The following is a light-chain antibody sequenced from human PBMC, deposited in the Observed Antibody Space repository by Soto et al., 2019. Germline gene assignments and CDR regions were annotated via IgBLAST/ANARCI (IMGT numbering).Light chain of an antibody. CDR3: SSYTSSSTLV. CDR1: SSDIGSYNY. Sequence: QSVLTQPASVSGSPGQSITISCTGTSSDIGSYNYVSWYQQHPGKAPKLMIYDVSNRPSGVSNRFSGSKSGSTASLTISGLRAEDEADYYCSSYTSSSTLVFGGGTKLTVL. V-gene: IGLV2-14*01. J-gene: IGLJ2*01. CDR2: DVS.